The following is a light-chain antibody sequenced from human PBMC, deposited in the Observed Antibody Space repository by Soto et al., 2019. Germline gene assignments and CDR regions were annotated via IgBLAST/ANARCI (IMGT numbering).Light chain of an antibody. CDR1: SSDVGGYNY. Sequence: QSALTQPRSVSGSPGGSVTISCTGTSSDVGGYNYVSWYQQHPGKAPKVMIYDVTKRPSGVPDRFSGSKSGNTASLTISGLQAEDEADYYCCSYAATYPVVFGGGTKLTVL. J-gene: IGLJ2*01. CDR2: DVT. CDR3: CSYAATYPVV. V-gene: IGLV2-11*01.